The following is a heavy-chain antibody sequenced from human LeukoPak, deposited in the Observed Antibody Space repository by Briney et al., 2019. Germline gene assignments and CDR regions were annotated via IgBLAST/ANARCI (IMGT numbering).Heavy chain of an antibody. J-gene: IGHJ4*02. V-gene: IGHV3-23*01. CDR2: ISGSGGST. CDR1: GFTFSSYA. CDR3: AKDLGGVDSSGWYPYYFDY. Sequence: GGSLRLSCAASGFTFSSYAMSWVRQAPGKGLEWVSAISGSGGSTYYADSVKGRFTISRDNSKNTLYLQINSLRAEDTAVYYCAKDLGGVDSSGWYPYYFDYWGQGTLVTVSS. D-gene: IGHD6-19*01.